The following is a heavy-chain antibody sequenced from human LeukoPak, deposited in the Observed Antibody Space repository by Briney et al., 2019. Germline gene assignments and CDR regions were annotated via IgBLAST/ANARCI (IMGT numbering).Heavy chain of an antibody. V-gene: IGHV3-23*01. CDR1: GFTVSRNY. Sequence: GGSLRLSCAASGFTVSRNYMSWVRQAPGKGLEWVSAISGSGGSTYYADSVKGRFTISRDNSKNTLYLQMNSLRAEDTAVYYCAKDQGVYSSGWYDLIDYWGQGTLVTVSS. CDR3: AKDQGVYSSGWYDLIDY. J-gene: IGHJ4*02. D-gene: IGHD6-19*01. CDR2: ISGSGGST.